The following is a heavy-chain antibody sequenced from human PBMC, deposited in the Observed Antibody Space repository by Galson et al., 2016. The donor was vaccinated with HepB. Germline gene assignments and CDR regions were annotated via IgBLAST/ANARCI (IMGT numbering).Heavy chain of an antibody. D-gene: IGHD4-11*01. J-gene: IGHJ6*02. Sequence: SLRLSCAASGFTFNDYWMTWVRQAPGKGLEWVANLSPDGTDKRYAGSVMGRFTISRDNTNNSVFLQMNSLRAEDTALYYCARVDYTDEGINVWGQGTSVTVSS. V-gene: IGHV3-7*01. CDR2: LSPDGTDK. CDR3: ARVDYTDEGINV. CDR1: GFTFNDYW.